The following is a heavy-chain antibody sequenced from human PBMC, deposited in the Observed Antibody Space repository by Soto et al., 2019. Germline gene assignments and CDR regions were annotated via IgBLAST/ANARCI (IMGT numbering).Heavy chain of an antibody. CDR1: GYTFTRYD. CDR2: MNPQTGNT. D-gene: IGHD6-6*01. Sequence: QVQLVQTGSEGKEPGASMKISCQASGYTFTRYDITWVRQATGQGLEWMGWMNPQTGNTAYAEKLQGRVTMNRSTSINTAYMELSGLRSEDTAVYYCARLSEESSSSTYYYFYIDVWGKGSTVTVSS. CDR3: ARLSEESSSSTYYYFYIDV. J-gene: IGHJ6*03. V-gene: IGHV1-8*01.